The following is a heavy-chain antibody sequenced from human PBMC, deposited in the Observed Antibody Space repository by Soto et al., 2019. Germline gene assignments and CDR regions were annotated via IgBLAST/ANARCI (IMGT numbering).Heavy chain of an antibody. V-gene: IGHV5-51*01. J-gene: IGHJ4*02. CDR3: ARQDVFTGYCDY. D-gene: IGHD3-9*01. CDR2: IYLVDSDT. CDR1: GYNFTNYW. Sequence: GESLKISCESSGYNFTNYWIGWVRRMPGKGLEWMGIIYLVDSDTRYSPSFQGQVTISADKSISTAYLQWSSLKASDTAMYYCARQDVFTGYCDYWGQGTKVTVSS.